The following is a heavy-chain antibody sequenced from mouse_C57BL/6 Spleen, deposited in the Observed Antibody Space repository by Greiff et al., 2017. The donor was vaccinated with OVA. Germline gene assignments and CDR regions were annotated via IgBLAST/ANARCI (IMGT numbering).Heavy chain of an antibody. V-gene: IGHV1-19*01. J-gene: IGHJ2*01. D-gene: IGHD4-1*01. Sequence: VQLQQSGPVLVKPGASVKMSCKASGYTFTDYYMNWVKQSHGKSLEWIGVINPYNGGTSYNQKFKGKATLTVDKSSSTAYMELNSLTSEDSAVYYCAKRANWDYFDYWGQGTTLTVSS. CDR3: AKRANWDYFDY. CDR2: INPYNGGT. CDR1: GYTFTDYY.